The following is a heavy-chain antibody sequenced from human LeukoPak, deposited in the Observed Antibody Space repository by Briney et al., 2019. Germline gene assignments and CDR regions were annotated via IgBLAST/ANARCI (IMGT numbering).Heavy chain of an antibody. CDR2: ISTSGDKA. CDR3: ARDRVGSIVFEQ. CDR1: GFTFSNYV. V-gene: IGHV3-23*01. Sequence: GGSLRLSCAASGFTFSNYVMSWVRQAPGKGPEWVSAISTSGDKAFYADSVKGRFTISRDNSKNTLFLQMNSLRSEDTAVYYCARDRVGSIVFEQWGQGTLVTASS. D-gene: IGHD1-26*01. J-gene: IGHJ4*02.